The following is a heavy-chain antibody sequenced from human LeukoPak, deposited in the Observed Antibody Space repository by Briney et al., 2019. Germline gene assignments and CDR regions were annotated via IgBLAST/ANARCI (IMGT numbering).Heavy chain of an antibody. D-gene: IGHD5-18*01. CDR3: AREVDSYGDY. CDR2: ISPYNGVT. V-gene: IGHV1-18*01. CDR1: GYSFTNYG. J-gene: IGHJ4*02. Sequence: ASVKVSCKASGYSFTNYGIIWVRQAPGQGLEWMGWISPYNGVTHYAQFQGRVTMTTDTSTSTAYMELRSLRSDDTAVYYCAREVDSYGDYWGQGTLVTVSS.